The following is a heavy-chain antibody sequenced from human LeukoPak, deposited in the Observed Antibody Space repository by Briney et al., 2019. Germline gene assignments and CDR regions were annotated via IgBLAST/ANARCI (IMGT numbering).Heavy chain of an antibody. Sequence: ASVKVSCKASGYTFTSYGISWVRQAPGQGLEWMGWISAYNGNTNYAQKLQGRVTMTTDTSTSTAYMELSSLRSEDTAVYYCARGDGEYSGYDYYYYMDVWGKGTTVTISS. V-gene: IGHV1-18*01. CDR2: ISAYNGNT. CDR3: ARGDGEYSGYDYYYYMDV. J-gene: IGHJ6*03. CDR1: GYTFTSYG. D-gene: IGHD5-12*01.